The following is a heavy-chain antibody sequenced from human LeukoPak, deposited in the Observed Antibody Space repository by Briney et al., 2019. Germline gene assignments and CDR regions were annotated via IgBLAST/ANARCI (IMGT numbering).Heavy chain of an antibody. D-gene: IGHD3-16*02. J-gene: IGHJ4*02. Sequence: GGSLRLSCAASGFTFSSYSMNWVRQAPGKGLEWVSFIYSGGSTHYSDSVKGRFTISRDNSKNTLYLQMNSLRAEDTAVYYCARAPDYVWGSYRSPWDYWGQGTLVTVSS. CDR2: IYSGGST. CDR1: GFTFSSYS. CDR3: ARAPDYVWGSYRSPWDY. V-gene: IGHV3-53*01.